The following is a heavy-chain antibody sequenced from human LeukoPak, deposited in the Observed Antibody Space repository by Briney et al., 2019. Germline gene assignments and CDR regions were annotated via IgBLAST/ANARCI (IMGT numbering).Heavy chain of an antibody. J-gene: IGHJ4*02. D-gene: IGHD3-22*01. Sequence: SSGTLSLTCAVSGGSISSSNWWSWVRQPPGKGLEWIGEIYHSGSANYNPSLKSRVTISVDTSKNQFSLKLSSVTAADTAVYYCARGPHTGVNYYDSSGYYYWGQGTLVTVSS. CDR3: ARGPHTGVNYYDSSGYYY. CDR1: GGSISSSNW. V-gene: IGHV4-4*02. CDR2: IYHSGSA.